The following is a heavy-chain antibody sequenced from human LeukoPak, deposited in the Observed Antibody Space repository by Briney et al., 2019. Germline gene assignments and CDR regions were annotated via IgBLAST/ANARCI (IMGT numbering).Heavy chain of an antibody. J-gene: IGHJ6*03. CDR1: GGTFSSYA. D-gene: IGHD6-13*01. Sequence: ASVKVSCKASGGTFSSYAISWVRQAPGQGLEWMGGIIPIFGTANYAQKFQGRVTITADKSTSTAYMELSSLRSEDTAVYYCARGAAAGSYYYYYYMDVWGKGTTVTISS. CDR3: ARGAAAGSYYYYYYMDV. V-gene: IGHV1-69*06. CDR2: IIPIFGTA.